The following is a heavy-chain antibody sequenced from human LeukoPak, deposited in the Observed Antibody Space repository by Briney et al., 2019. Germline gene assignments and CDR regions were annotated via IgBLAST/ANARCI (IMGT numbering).Heavy chain of an antibody. J-gene: IGHJ4*02. CDR3: AGHHPRNTVDF. V-gene: IGHV4-59*08. CDR2: ISDIGSI. CDR1: GGSISSYH. D-gene: IGHD2/OR15-2a*01. Sequence: SETLSLTCTVSGGSISSYHWSWIRQPPGKGLEWVAYISDIGSINYNPSLKSRVTISLDTSKNQFSLKLSSVTAADTAVYYCAGHHPRNTVDFWGQGTLVTVSS.